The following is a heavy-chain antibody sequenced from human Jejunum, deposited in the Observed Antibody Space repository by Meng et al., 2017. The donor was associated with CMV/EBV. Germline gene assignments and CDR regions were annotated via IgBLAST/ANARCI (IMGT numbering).Heavy chain of an antibody. J-gene: IGHJ4*02. CDR2: IKRAESEA. D-gene: IGHD1-26*01. Sequence: SGFSFSNYRGGWVGQAPGKELGWVANIKRAESEANYVDSVKGRFTISRDDAKNSLYLQMDSLRGEDTAVYYCAREGIVGATDFGYWGQGTLVTVSS. CDR3: AREGIVGATDFGY. V-gene: IGHV3-7*01. CDR1: GFSFSNYR.